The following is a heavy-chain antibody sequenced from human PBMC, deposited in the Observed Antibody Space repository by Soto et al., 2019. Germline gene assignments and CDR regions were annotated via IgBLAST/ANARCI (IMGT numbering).Heavy chain of an antibody. J-gene: IGHJ3*01. CDR1: GYTFTSSG. CDR2: ISAHTGSS. Sequence: QVQLVQSGAEVKKPGASVTVSCKASGYTFTSSGMSWVRQAPGQGLEWMGWISAHTGSSEYAQRFQGRVTMTTDRSTSTAYMELRSLRSDDTSVYYCARAFFYQGSDSRGYSFDAFDFWGPGTLVTVSS. D-gene: IGHD3-22*01. V-gene: IGHV1-18*01. CDR3: ARAFFYQGSDSRGYSFDAFDF.